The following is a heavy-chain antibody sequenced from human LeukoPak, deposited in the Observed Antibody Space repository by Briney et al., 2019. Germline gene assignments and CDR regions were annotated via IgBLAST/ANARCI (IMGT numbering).Heavy chain of an antibody. Sequence: GASVKVSCEASGYTFTGYYMHWVRQAPGQGLEWMGWINPNSGGTNYAQKLQGRVTMTRDTSISTAYMELSRLRSDDTAVYYCARGLIRFSLDFDYWGQGTLVTVSS. V-gene: IGHV1-2*02. CDR3: ARGLIRFSLDFDY. J-gene: IGHJ4*02. D-gene: IGHD3-3*01. CDR2: INPNSGGT. CDR1: GYTFTGYY.